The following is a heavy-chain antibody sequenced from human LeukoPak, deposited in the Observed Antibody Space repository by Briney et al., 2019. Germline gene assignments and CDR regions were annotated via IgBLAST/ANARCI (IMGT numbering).Heavy chain of an antibody. J-gene: IGHJ4*02. CDR2: ISGSGSTT. D-gene: IGHD3-22*01. CDR3: ARVTYYYDSSGYYQVIDY. V-gene: IGHV3-48*03. Sequence: ARGSLRLSCVISGFTFSSYDMNWVRQAPGEGLEWVSYISGSGSTTYYADSVKGRFTISRDSAKNSLYLEMNSLRDEDTAVYYCARVTYYYDSSGYYQVIDYWGQGTLVTVSS. CDR1: GFTFSSYD.